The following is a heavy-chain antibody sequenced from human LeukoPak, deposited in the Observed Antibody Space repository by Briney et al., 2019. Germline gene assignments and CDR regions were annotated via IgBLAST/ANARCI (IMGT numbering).Heavy chain of an antibody. D-gene: IGHD2-15*01. CDR3: ARRVCSGGTCYCDY. CDR1: GGSISSYY. J-gene: IGHJ4*02. Sequence: PSETLSLTCTVSGGSISSYYWSWLRQSPGKGLEWIGYIYYSGRTNYNPSLQSRVTISVDTSKNQFSLKLSSVTAADTAVYYCARRVCSGGTCYCDYWGQGTLVTVSS. V-gene: IGHV4-59*08. CDR2: IYYSGRT.